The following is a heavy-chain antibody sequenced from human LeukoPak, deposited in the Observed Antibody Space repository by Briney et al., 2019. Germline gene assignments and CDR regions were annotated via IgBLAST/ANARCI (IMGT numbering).Heavy chain of an antibody. Sequence: GGSLRLSCAGSDFTFRSYAMSWVRQAPGKGLEWVSGISGSGGSTFYADSVKGRFTISRDNSKNTLHLQVNSLRAEDTAVYYGAKSTCLGPLDYWGQGALVTVSS. CDR2: ISGSGGST. V-gene: IGHV3-23*01. D-gene: IGHD2/OR15-2a*01. CDR3: AKSTCLGPLDY. J-gene: IGHJ4*02. CDR1: DFTFRSYA.